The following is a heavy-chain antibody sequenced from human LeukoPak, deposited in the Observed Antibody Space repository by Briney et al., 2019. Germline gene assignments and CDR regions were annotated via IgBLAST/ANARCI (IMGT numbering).Heavy chain of an antibody. CDR3: ARRALAGYWFDP. CDR2: IYRRGST. Sequence: SETLSLTCAVSGDSISSGAYSWSWIRQTPGRGLEWIGYIYRRGSTYYNPSLKSRVALSLDRSQNQFSLSESSVTAADTAVYYCARRALAGYWFDPWGQGTLVTVSS. CDR1: GDSISSGAYS. D-gene: IGHD6-19*01. J-gene: IGHJ5*02. V-gene: IGHV4-30-2*01.